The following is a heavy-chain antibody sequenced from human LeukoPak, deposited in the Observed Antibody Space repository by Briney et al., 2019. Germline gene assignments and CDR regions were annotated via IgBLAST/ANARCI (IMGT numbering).Heavy chain of an antibody. CDR3: ARVISGSLDY. V-gene: IGHV3-21*01. J-gene: IGHJ4*02. Sequence: PGESLRLSCAASAFTFSSYWMNWVRQAPGKGLEWVSSISSTSTYIYYADSVKGRFTISRDNAKNSLYLQMNSLRAEDTAVYYCARVISGSLDYWGQGTLVTVSS. D-gene: IGHD1-26*01. CDR1: AFTFSSYW. CDR2: ISSTSTYI.